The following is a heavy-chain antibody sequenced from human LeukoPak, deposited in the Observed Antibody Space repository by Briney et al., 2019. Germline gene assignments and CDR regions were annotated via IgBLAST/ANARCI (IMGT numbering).Heavy chain of an antibody. J-gene: IGHJ5*02. Sequence: SETLSLTCTVSGGSISSYYWSWIRQPPGKGLEWIGYIYDSGSTNYNPSLKSRVTISVDTSKNQFSLKLSSVTAADTAVYYCARASSSGWYWNWFDPWGQGTLITVSS. V-gene: IGHV4-59*01. D-gene: IGHD6-19*01. CDR2: IYDSGST. CDR3: ARASSSGWYWNWFDP. CDR1: GGSISSYY.